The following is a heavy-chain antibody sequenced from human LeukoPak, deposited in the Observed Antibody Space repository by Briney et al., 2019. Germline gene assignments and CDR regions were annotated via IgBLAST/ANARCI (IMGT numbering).Heavy chain of an antibody. J-gene: IGHJ5*02. D-gene: IGHD3-3*01. Sequence: SETLSLTCTVSGGSISIASYYWSWIRQPAGKGLEWIGRIYTCGSTNSNPSLKSRVTISVDTSKNQFSLKLNSVTAADTAVYYCARDRIDYDFWSGYAYNWFDPWGQGTLVTVSS. CDR2: IYTCGST. CDR1: GGSISIASYY. V-gene: IGHV4-61*02. CDR3: ARDRIDYDFWSGYAYNWFDP.